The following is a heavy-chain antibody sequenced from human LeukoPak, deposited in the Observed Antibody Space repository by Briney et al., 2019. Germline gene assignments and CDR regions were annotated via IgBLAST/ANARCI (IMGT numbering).Heavy chain of an antibody. CDR1: GFTFRSYW. V-gene: IGHV3-7*01. J-gene: IGHJ6*02. D-gene: IGHD6-19*01. Sequence: GGSLRLSCAASGFTFRSYWMTWVRQAPGKGLEWVANIQHDGTEKNYVDSVRGRFTISRDNAKTSLYLQMNSLRAEDTTVYYCARDSTVATYYGVDVWGQGTRSPSP. CDR2: IQHDGTEK. CDR3: ARDSTVATYYGVDV.